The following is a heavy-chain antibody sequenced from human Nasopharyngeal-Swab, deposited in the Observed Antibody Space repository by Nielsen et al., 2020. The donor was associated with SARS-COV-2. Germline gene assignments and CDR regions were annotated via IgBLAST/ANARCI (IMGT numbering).Heavy chain of an antibody. V-gene: IGHV3-7*01. D-gene: IGHD6-19*01. Sequence: GESLKISCAASGFTFSNFWMSWVRQAPGKGLEWVANIKQDGSEKYYVDSVKGRFTISRDNAKNSLYPQMNSLRAEDTAVYYCAVDGYWGQGTLVTVSS. CDR3: AVDGY. J-gene: IGHJ4*02. CDR1: GFTFSNFW. CDR2: IKQDGSEK.